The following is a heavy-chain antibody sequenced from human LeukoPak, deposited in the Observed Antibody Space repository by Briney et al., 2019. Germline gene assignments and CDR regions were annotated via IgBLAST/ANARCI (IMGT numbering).Heavy chain of an antibody. CDR2: INPNSGGT. CDR1: GYTFTGYY. Sequence: GASVKVSCKASGYTFTGYYMHWVRQAPGQGLEWMGWINPNSGGTNYAQKFQGRVTMTRDTSISTASMELSRLRSDDTAVYYCARSEGVGATFRVDYWGQGTLVTVSS. D-gene: IGHD1-26*01. V-gene: IGHV1-2*02. CDR3: ARSEGVGATFRVDY. J-gene: IGHJ4*02.